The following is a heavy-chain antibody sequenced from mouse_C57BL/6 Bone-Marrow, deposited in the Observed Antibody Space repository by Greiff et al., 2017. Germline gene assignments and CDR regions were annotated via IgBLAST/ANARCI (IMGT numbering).Heavy chain of an antibody. CDR2: ISSGGSYT. CDR1: GFTFSSYG. D-gene: IGHD2-4*01. Sequence: EVQLVESGGDLVKPGGSLKLSCAASGFTFSSYGMSWVRQTPDKRLEWIATISSGGSYTYYPDSVKGRFTISRDNAKNTLYLQMSRLKSEDTAMYYCASDYDPWFAYWGQGTLVTVSA. V-gene: IGHV5-6*01. CDR3: ASDYDPWFAY. J-gene: IGHJ3*01.